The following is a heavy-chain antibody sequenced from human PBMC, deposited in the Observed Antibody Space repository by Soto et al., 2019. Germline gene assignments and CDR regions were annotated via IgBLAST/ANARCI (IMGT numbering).Heavy chain of an antibody. D-gene: IGHD1-1*01. Sequence: HPGGSLRLSCVGSGFDVTTNCMRWVRQAPGKGLECVSIVCTGGATHYADSVKGRFTISRARSKNTVHLQMNNVRAEDTAVYYCVRDKRTISGIFPGYWGQGTQVTVSS. V-gene: IGHV3-53*01. CDR1: GFDVTTNC. CDR3: VRDKRTISGIFPGY. J-gene: IGHJ4*02. CDR2: VCTGGAT.